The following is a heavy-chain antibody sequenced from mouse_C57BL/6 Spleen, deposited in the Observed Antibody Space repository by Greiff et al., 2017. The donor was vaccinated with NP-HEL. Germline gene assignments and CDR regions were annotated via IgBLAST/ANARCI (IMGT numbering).Heavy chain of an antibody. CDR2: IDPSDSYT. J-gene: IGHJ4*01. Sequence: QVQLQQPGAELVMPGASVKLSCKASGYTFTSYWMHWVKQRPGQGLEWIGEIDPSDSYTNYNQKFKGKSTLTVDKSSSTAYMQLSSLTSEDSAVYYCARGQLRGDAMDYWGQGTSVTVSS. V-gene: IGHV1-69*01. CDR3: ARGQLRGDAMDY. CDR1: GYTFTSYW. D-gene: IGHD3-2*02.